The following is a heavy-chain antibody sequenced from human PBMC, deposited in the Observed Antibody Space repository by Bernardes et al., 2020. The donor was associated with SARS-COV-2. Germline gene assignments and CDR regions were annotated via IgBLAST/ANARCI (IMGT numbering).Heavy chain of an antibody. V-gene: IGHV3-33*01. CDR2: IWYDGSNK. CDR1: GFTFSNYG. D-gene: IGHD3-22*01. Sequence: GGSLRLSCAASGFTFSNYGMHWVRQAPGKGLEWVAVIWYDGSNKYYADSVKGRFTISRDNSKNTLYLQMNSLRAEDTAVYYCARDIHSNYFDHWGQGTLVTVSS. J-gene: IGHJ4*02. CDR3: ARDIHSNYFDH.